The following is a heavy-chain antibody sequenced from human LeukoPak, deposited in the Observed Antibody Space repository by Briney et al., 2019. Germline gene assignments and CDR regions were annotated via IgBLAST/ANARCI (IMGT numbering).Heavy chain of an antibody. CDR1: GFTFSSYG. J-gene: IGHJ3*02. Sequence: GESLRLSCAASGFTFSSYGMSWVRQAPGKGLEWVSSISGSGGTTYYADSVKGRFTISRDNSKNTLYLQMNSLRADDTAVYSCAKDPPTVMANAFHIWGQGTVVTVSS. CDR2: ISGSGGTT. D-gene: IGHD5-18*01. CDR3: AKDPPTVMANAFHI. V-gene: IGHV3-23*01.